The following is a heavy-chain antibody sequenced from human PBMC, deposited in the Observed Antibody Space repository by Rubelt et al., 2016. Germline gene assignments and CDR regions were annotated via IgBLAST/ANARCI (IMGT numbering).Heavy chain of an antibody. Sequence: GSTYYNPSLKSRVTISVDTSKNQFSLMLSSVTAADTAVYYCARGFADYGWFDYWGQGTLVTVSS. J-gene: IGHJ4*02. CDR3: ARGFADYGWFDY. D-gene: IGHD4-17*01. CDR2: GST. V-gene: IGHV4-31*02.